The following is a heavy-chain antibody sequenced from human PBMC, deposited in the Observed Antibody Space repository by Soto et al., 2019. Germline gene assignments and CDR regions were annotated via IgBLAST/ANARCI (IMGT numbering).Heavy chain of an antibody. D-gene: IGHD1-1*01. CDR1: GFTFSSYA. V-gene: IGHV3-23*01. J-gene: IGHJ1*01. Sequence: GGSLRLSCAASGFTFSSYAMSWVRQAPGKGLEWVSAISGSGGSTYYADSVKGRFTISRDNSKNTLYLQMNSLRAEDTAVYYCAKDLREPPSLPADDFQHWGQATLVTV. CDR2: ISGSGGST. CDR3: AKDLREPPSLPADDFQH.